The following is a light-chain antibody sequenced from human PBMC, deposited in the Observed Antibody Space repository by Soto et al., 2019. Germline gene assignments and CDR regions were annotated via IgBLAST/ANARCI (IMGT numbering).Light chain of an antibody. CDR1: SSDVGGYNY. CDR3: CSYAGSYTDYG. J-gene: IGLJ1*01. Sequence: QSVLTQPRAVSGSPGQSVTISCTGTSSDVGGYNYVSWYQQHPGKAPKLMIYDVSKRPSGVPDRFSGSKSGNTASLTISGLQAEDEADYYCCSYAGSYTDYGFGTGTKVTVL. CDR2: DVS. V-gene: IGLV2-11*01.